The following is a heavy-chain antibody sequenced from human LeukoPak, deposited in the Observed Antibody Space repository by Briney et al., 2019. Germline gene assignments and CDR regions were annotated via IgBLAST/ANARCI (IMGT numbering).Heavy chain of an antibody. V-gene: IGHV4-34*01. CDR3: ARKKAGYDFWSGYSPDWFDP. D-gene: IGHD3-3*01. CDR2: INHSGST. Sequence: SETLSLTCAVYGGSFSGYYWSWIRQPPGKGLEWIGEINHSGSTNYNPSLKSRVTISVDTSKNQFSLKLSSVTAADTAVYYCARKKAGYDFWSGYSPDWFDPWGQGTLVTVSS. J-gene: IGHJ5*02. CDR1: GGSFSGYY.